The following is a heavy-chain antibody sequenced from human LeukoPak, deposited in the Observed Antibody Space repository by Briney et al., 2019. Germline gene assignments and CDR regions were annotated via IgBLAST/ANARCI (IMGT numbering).Heavy chain of an antibody. J-gene: IGHJ4*02. CDR1: GGSISSYY. CDR3: ARRWELAMYFDY. Sequence: KSSETLSLTCTVSGGSISSYYWSWIRQPPGKGLEWIGYVYYSGSTNYNPSLKSRVTISVDTSKNQFSLKLSSVTAADTAVYYCARRWELAMYFDYWGQGTLVTVSS. CDR2: VYYSGST. V-gene: IGHV4-59*01. D-gene: IGHD1-26*01.